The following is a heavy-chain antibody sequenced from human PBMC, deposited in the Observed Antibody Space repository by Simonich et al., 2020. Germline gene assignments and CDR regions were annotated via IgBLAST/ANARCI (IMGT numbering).Heavy chain of an antibody. V-gene: IGHV1-2*02. J-gene: IGHJ6*03. D-gene: IGHD7-27*01. CDR2: INPNSGGT. CDR3: ARGALTGDYYYMDV. CDR1: GYTFTGYY. Sequence: QVQLVQSGAEVKKPGASVKVSCKASGYTFTGYYMHWVRQAPGQGLEWMGRINPNSGGTNYEQKFQGRVTRTRDTSISTAYMELSRLRSDDTAVYYCARGALTGDYYYMDVWGKGTTVTVSS.